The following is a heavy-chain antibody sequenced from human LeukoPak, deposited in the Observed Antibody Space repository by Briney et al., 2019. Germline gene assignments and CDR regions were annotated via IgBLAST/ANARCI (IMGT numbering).Heavy chain of an antibody. Sequence: GGSLRLSCAASGFTFSSYSMNWVRQAPGKGLEWVSSIRSSSSYIYYADSVKGRFTISRDNAKNSLYLQMNSLRAEDTAVYYCARGIAAAGTYYYYYYMDVWGKGTTVTVSS. D-gene: IGHD6-13*01. CDR2: IRSSSSYI. CDR1: GFTFSSYS. V-gene: IGHV3-21*01. CDR3: ARGIAAAGTYYYYYYMDV. J-gene: IGHJ6*03.